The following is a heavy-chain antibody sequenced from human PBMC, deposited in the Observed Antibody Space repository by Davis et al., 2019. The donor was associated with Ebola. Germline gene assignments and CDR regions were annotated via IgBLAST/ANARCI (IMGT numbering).Heavy chain of an antibody. CDR2: IYYSVST. V-gene: IGHV4-59*11. CDR1: GGSISSHY. J-gene: IGHJ6*02. CDR3: AREKDYYYGMDV. Sequence: PSETLSLTCTVSGGSISSHYWSWIRQPPGKGLEWIGYIYYSVSTNYNPSLKSRVTISVDTSKNQFSLKLSSVTAADTAVYYCAREKDYYYGMDVWGQGTTVTVSS.